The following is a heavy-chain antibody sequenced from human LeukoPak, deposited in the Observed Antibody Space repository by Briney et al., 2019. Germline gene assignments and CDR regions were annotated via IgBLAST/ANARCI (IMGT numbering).Heavy chain of an antibody. CDR1: GGSISSDDYY. V-gene: IGHV4-30-4*08. CDR2: IYYSGST. Sequence: SETLSLTCTVSGGSISSDDYYWSWIRQPPGKGLEWIGYIYYSGSTYYNPSLKSRVTISVDTSKNQFSLKLSSVTAADTAVYYCASIQLWSPRYYYYMDVWGKGTTVTVSS. CDR3: ASIQLWSPRYYYYMDV. D-gene: IGHD5-18*01. J-gene: IGHJ6*03.